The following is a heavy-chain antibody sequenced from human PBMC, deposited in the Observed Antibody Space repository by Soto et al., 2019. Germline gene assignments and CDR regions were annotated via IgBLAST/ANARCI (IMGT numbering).Heavy chain of an antibody. CDR3: ARGRYCSGGSCRYHHNWFDP. V-gene: IGHV1-8*01. CDR2: MNPNSGNT. D-gene: IGHD2-15*01. CDR1: GYTFTSYD. J-gene: IGHJ5*02. Sequence: GASVKVSCKASGYTFTSYDINWVRQATGQGLEWMGWMNPNSGNTGYAQKFQGRVTMTRNTSISTAYMELSSLRSEDTAVYYCARGRYCSGGSCRYHHNWFDPWGQGTLVTVSS.